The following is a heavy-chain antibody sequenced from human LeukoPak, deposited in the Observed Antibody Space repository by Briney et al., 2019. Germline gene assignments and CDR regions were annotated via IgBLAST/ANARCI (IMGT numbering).Heavy chain of an antibody. CDR1: GGSFSGYY. D-gene: IGHD2-2*01. CDR3: ARRGGVPAASFYYYYYMDV. CDR2: INHSGST. V-gene: IGHV4-34*01. J-gene: IGHJ6*03. Sequence: SETLSLTCAVYGGSFSGYYWSWIHHPAGRGLEWSGEINHSGSTNYNPSLKRRVTISVDTSKTQFSLKLSSVTAADTAVYYCARRGGVPAASFYYYYYMDVWGKGTTVTVSS.